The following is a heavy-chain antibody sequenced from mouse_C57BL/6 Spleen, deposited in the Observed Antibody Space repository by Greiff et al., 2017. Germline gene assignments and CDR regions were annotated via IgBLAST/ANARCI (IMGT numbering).Heavy chain of an antibody. CDR2: ILPGSGST. CDR3: ARRRGYDYDGAWFAY. J-gene: IGHJ3*01. D-gene: IGHD2-4*01. V-gene: IGHV1-9*01. Sequence: VQLQQSGAELMKPGASVKLSCKATSYTFTGYWIEWVKQRPGHGLEWIGEILPGSGSTNYNEKFKGKATFTADTSSNTAYMQLSSLTTEDSAIYYCARRRGYDYDGAWFAYWGQGTLVTVSA. CDR1: SYTFTGYW.